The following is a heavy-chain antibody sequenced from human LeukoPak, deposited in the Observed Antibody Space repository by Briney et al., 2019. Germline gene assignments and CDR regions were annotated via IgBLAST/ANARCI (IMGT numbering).Heavy chain of an antibody. J-gene: IGHJ4*02. D-gene: IGHD3-10*01. CDR2: IYNSGNT. Sequence: SETLSLTCTVSGGSISIYYWSWIRQPPGKGLEWIGYIYNSGNTNYNPSFKSRVTISEDTPKNQFSLKLSSVTAADTAVYYCVRDRELKYWGRGTLVTVSS. CDR3: VRDRELKY. V-gene: IGHV4-59*01. CDR1: GGSISIYY.